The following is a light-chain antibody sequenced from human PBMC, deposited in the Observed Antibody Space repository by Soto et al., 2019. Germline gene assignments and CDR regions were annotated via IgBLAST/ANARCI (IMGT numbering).Light chain of an antibody. CDR3: QQYKNWPL. Sequence: IVLTQSPATLSVSPWESVALSCRASQSVRSHLAWYQQKPGQPPRLLIYGASTRATGIPARFSGSGFGTEFTLTISGLQSEDFAVYYCQQYKNWPLFGQGTRLEIK. J-gene: IGKJ5*01. CDR1: QSVRSH. CDR2: GAS. V-gene: IGKV3-15*01.